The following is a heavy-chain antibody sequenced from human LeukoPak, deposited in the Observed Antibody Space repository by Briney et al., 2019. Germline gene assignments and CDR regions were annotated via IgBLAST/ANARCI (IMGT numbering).Heavy chain of an antibody. D-gene: IGHD4-17*01. Sequence: GGSLRLSCAVSGFPFSTFWMSWVRQAPGKGLEWVANIKQDGSEKYYVDSVKGRFTISRDNAKNSLYLQMNSLRAEDTAVYYCVYSGDYEKGYWGQGTLVTVSS. CDR1: GFPFSTFW. J-gene: IGHJ4*02. CDR3: VYSGDYEKGY. CDR2: IKQDGSEK. V-gene: IGHV3-7*01.